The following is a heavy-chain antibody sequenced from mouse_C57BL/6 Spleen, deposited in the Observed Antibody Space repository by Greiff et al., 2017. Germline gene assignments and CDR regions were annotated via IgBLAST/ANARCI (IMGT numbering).Heavy chain of an antibody. Sequence: VQLQESGPGLGQPSQSLSITCTVSGFSLTSYGVHWVRQSPGKGLEWLGVIWSGGSTDYNAAFISRLSISKDNSKSQVFCKMNSLQADDTAIYYCARNRDGNEENYFDYWGQGTTLTVSS. D-gene: IGHD2-1*01. CDR2: IWSGGST. V-gene: IGHV2-2*01. J-gene: IGHJ2*01. CDR1: GFSLTSYG. CDR3: ARNRDGNEENYFDY.